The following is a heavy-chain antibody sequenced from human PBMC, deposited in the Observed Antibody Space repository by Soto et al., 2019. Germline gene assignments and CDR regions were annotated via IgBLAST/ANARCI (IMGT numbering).Heavy chain of an antibody. CDR1: GGSISSSSYY. V-gene: IGHV4-39*01. Sequence: QLQLQESGPGLVKPSETLSLTCTVSGGSISSSSYYWGWIRQPPGKGLEWIGSIYYSGSTYYNPSLKSRVTISVDTSKNQFSLKLSSVTAADTAVYYCVGVVVAATLWFDPWGQGTLVTVSS. CDR3: VGVVVAATLWFDP. CDR2: IYYSGST. D-gene: IGHD2-15*01. J-gene: IGHJ5*02.